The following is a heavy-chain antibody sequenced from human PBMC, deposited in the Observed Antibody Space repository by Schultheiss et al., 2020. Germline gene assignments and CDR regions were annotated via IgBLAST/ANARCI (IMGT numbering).Heavy chain of an antibody. V-gene: IGHV4-61*02. CDR3: ARGSTLLLWFGESVY. CDR2: IYTSGST. Sequence: SETLSLTCTVSGGSISSGSYYWSWIRQPAGKGLEWIGRIYTSGSTYYNPSLKSRVTISVDTSKNQFSLKLSSVTAADTAVYYCARGSTLLLWFGESVYWGQGTLVTVSS. J-gene: IGHJ4*02. D-gene: IGHD3-10*01. CDR1: GGSISSGSYY.